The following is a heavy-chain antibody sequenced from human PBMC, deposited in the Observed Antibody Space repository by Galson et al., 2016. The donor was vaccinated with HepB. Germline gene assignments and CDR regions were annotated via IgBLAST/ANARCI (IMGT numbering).Heavy chain of an antibody. J-gene: IGHJ6*02. Sequence: SLRLSCATSGFTFSGSAVQWVRQASGKGLEWVGRIRSKANDYATAYTASVNGRFTISRDDSKSTAYLQMNSLKIEDTAVYYCAISRKAYCAKSKCHTDHFYYGLDVWGQGTTVTVSS. V-gene: IGHV3-73*01. CDR2: IRSKANDYAT. D-gene: IGHD2-21*01. CDR1: GFTFSGSA. CDR3: AISRKAYCAKSKCHTDHFYYGLDV.